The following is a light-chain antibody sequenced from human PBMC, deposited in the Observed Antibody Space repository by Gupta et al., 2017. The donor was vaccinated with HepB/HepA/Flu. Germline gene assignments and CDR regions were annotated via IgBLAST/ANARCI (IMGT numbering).Light chain of an antibody. CDR3: CSYAGTYTLV. Sequence: QSALTQPRSVSGSPGQSVTISCTGTSNNIGLYNYVSWYQHHPGKAPKLIIYDVNKRPSGVPDRFSGSKSGNTASLNISGLQAEDEANYYCCSYAGTYTLVFGGGTKMTVL. CDR1: SNNIGLYNY. V-gene: IGLV2-11*01. CDR2: DVN. J-gene: IGLJ2*01.